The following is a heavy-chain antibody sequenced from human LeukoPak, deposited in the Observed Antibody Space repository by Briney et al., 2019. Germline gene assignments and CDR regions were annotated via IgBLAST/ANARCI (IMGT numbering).Heavy chain of an antibody. D-gene: IGHD3-22*01. CDR1: GFTFSSYA. CDR2: ISYDGSNK. CDR3: ARDQAYYYDSTTDAFDI. Sequence: PGGSLRLSCAASGFTFSSYAMHWVRQAPGKGLEWVAVISYDGSNKYYADSVKGRFTISRDNSKNTLYLQMNSLRAEDTAVYYCARDQAYYYDSTTDAFDIWGQGTMVTVSS. V-gene: IGHV3-30-3*01. J-gene: IGHJ3*02.